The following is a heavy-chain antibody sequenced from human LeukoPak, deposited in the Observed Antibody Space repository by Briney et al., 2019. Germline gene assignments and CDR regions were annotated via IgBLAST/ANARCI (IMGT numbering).Heavy chain of an antibody. CDR3: ARPRRGGGMN. CDR2: IIPILGIA. D-gene: IGHD2-15*01. J-gene: IGHJ4*02. Sequence: EWMGRIIPILGIANYAQKFQGRVTITADKSTSTAYMELSSLRSEDTAVYYCARPRRGGGMNWGQGTLVTVSS. V-gene: IGHV1-69*02.